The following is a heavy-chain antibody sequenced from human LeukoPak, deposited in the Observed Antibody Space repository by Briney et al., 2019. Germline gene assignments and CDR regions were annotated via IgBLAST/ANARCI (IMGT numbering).Heavy chain of an antibody. CDR3: ARVGAYFDWLLFDP. CDR2: IYHSGST. Sequence: SETLSLTCAVSGGSISSGGYSWSWIRQPPGKGLEWIGYIYHSGSTYYNPSLKSRVTISVDRSKNQFSLKLSSVTAADTAVYYCARVGAYFDWLLFDPWGQGTLVTVSS. D-gene: IGHD3-9*01. V-gene: IGHV4-30-2*01. CDR1: GGSISSGGYS. J-gene: IGHJ5*02.